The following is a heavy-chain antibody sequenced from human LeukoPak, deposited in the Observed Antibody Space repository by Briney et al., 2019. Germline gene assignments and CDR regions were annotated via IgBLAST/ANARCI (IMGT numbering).Heavy chain of an antibody. J-gene: IGHJ4*02. CDR1: GGSISIYY. CDR3: AREEAWVIDN. Sequence: PAETLSLTCTVSGGSISIYYWSWIRQPPGKGLEWIGYISYSESTNYNPSLKSRVTVSLDTSKNQFSLKLSSVTAADTAVYYCAREEAWVIDNWGRGTLVTVSS. CDR2: ISYSEST. D-gene: IGHD4-23*01. V-gene: IGHV4-59*01.